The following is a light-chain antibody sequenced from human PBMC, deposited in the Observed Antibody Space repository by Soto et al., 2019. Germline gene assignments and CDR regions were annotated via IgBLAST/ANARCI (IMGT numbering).Light chain of an antibody. Sequence: QSALTQPASVSGSPGQSITISCTGTSSDVGGYNYVSWYQQHPGKAPKLMIYDVSNRPSGVSNRFSGSKSGNTASLTISGLQAEYEADYYCSSYTRSSTLYVVFAGGTKLTVL. J-gene: IGLJ2*01. CDR2: DVS. CDR3: SSYTRSSTLYVV. V-gene: IGLV2-14*01. CDR1: SSDVGGYNY.